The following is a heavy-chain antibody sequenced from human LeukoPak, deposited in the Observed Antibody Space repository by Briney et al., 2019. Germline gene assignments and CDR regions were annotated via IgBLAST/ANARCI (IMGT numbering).Heavy chain of an antibody. V-gene: IGHV4-34*01. CDR3: ARERIVVVILDY. CDR1: GGSFSGYY. D-gene: IGHD3-22*01. Sequence: SETLSLTCAVYGGSFSGYYWSWIRQPPGKGLEWIGEINHSGSTNYNPSPKSRVTISVDTSKNQFSLKLGSVTAADTAVYYCARERIVVVILDYWGQGTLVTVSS. J-gene: IGHJ4*02. CDR2: INHSGST.